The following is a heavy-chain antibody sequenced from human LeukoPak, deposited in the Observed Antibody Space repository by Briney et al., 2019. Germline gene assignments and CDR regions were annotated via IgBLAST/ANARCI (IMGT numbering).Heavy chain of an antibody. CDR1: GLTVSINY. CDR2: LYSGGGT. D-gene: IGHD1-26*01. CDR3: ARGVTSYYKDPFGD. Sequence: GGSLRLSCAASGLTVSINYMSWVRQAPGKGLEWVSVLYSGGGTFYTDSVKDRFTISRDNFKNTQYLQMNSLRAEDTAVYYCARGVTSYYKDPFGDWGQGTLVIVSS. V-gene: IGHV3-66*01. J-gene: IGHJ4*02.